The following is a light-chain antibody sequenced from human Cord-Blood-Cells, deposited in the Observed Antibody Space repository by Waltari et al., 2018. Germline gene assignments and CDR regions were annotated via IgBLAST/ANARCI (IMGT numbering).Light chain of an antibody. CDR2: YDV. V-gene: IGLV1-36*01. Sequence: QSVLTQPPSVSEAPRQRVTISCPGSSSNIGTNAVNWYQQPPGEAPNLLIHYDVLRPSGVSDRFSGSKSGTSASLAISGLQSEDEADYYCAAWDDSLNGRVFGGGTKLTVL. CDR3: AAWDDSLNGRV. J-gene: IGLJ3*02. CDR1: SSNIGTNA.